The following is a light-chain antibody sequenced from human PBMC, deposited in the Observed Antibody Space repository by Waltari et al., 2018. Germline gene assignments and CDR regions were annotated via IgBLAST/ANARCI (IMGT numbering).Light chain of an antibody. Sequence: DIVMTQSPDSLAVSLGERATINCKASQTVVYRYNNKNYLTWYQQKPGQPPKLLFSWASIRESGVPDRLSASGSGTDFTLTISSLQAEDVAVYYCQEYNNWPSFGGGTKVEIK. V-gene: IGKV4-1*01. CDR1: QTVVYRYNNKNY. J-gene: IGKJ4*01. CDR3: QEYNNWPS. CDR2: WAS.